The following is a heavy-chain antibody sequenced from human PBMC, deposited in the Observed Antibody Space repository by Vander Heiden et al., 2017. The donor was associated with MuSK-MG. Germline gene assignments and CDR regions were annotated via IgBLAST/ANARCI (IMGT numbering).Heavy chain of an antibody. J-gene: IGHJ4*02. CDR2: ISWNSGSI. V-gene: IGHV3-9*01. Sequence: EVQLVESGGGLVQPGRSLRLSCAASGFTFDDCAMHWVRQAPGKGLEWVSGISWNSGSIGYADSVKGRFTIARDNAKNSLYLQMNSLRAEDTALYYCAKDITGYSYGSGFDYWGQGTLVTVSA. CDR1: GFTFDDCA. D-gene: IGHD5-18*01. CDR3: AKDITGYSYGSGFDY.